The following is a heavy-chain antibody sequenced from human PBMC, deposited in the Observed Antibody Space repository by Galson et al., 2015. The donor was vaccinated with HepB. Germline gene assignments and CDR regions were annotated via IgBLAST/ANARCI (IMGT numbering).Heavy chain of an antibody. D-gene: IGHD2/OR15-2a*01. CDR1: GFTFNTYD. Sequence: SLRLSCAASGFTFNTYDMNWVRQATGKPLESVSVFGPTGDTYYPASLKGRFIISGENGKNSLFLQYNSLRAADTAVLYCSRLSHTTTSHIFYCWGLGTLVTVSP. CDR3: SRLSHTTTSHIFYC. V-gene: IGHV3-13*04. CDR2: FGPTGDT. J-gene: IGHJ4*02.